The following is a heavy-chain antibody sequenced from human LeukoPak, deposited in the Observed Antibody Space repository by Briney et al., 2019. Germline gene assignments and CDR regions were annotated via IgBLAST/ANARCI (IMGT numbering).Heavy chain of an antibody. J-gene: IGHJ4*02. CDR2: ISYDGSNK. V-gene: IGHV3-30-3*01. Sequence: PGGSLRLSCAASGFTFSSYAMHWVRQAPGKGLEWVAVISYDGSNKYYADSVKGRFTISRDNSKNTVYLQMNSLRAEDTAVFYCARVLGSPYYYDSSAYLDYWGQGTLVTASS. D-gene: IGHD3-22*01. CDR3: ARVLGSPYYYDSSAYLDY. CDR1: GFTFSSYA.